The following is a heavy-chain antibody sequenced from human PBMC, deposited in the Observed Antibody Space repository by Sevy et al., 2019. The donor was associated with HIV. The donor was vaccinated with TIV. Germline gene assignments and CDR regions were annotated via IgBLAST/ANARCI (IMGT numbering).Heavy chain of an antibody. Sequence: GGSLRLSCAASGFIVNSNYMSWVRQAPGKGLEWVSAISGRGGSTYYADSVEGRFTISRDNSKNTLYLQMNSLRVEDTAVYYCAKAPPGHCSSGSCPRAYYYYGMDVWGQGTTVTVSS. CDR2: ISGRGGST. CDR1: GFIVNSNY. J-gene: IGHJ6*02. D-gene: IGHD2-15*01. CDR3: AKAPPGHCSSGSCPRAYYYYGMDV. V-gene: IGHV3-23*01.